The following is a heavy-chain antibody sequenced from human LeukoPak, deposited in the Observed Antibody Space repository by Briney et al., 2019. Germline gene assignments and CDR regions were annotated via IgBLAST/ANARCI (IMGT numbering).Heavy chain of an antibody. Sequence: GGSLSLSCAASGFTFSSYAMSWVRQAPGKGLEWVSAISGSGGSTYYTDSVKGRFTISRDNSKNTLYLQMNSLRAEDTAVYYCAKGGAYGPGCSFDYWGQGTLVTVSS. J-gene: IGHJ4*02. D-gene: IGHD3-10*01. CDR3: AKGGAYGPGCSFDY. CDR1: GFTFSSYA. CDR2: ISGSGGST. V-gene: IGHV3-23*01.